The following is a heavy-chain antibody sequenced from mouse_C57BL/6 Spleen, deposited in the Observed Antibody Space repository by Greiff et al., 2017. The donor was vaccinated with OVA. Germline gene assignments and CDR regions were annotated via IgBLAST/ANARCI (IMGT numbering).Heavy chain of an antibody. V-gene: IGHV5-16*01. D-gene: IGHD2-4*01. CDR2: INYDGSST. Sequence: EVMLVESEGGLVQPGSSMKLSCTASGFTFSDYYMAWVRQVPEKGLEWVANINYDGSSTYYLDSLKSRFIISRDNAKNILYLQMSSLKSEVTATYYCARDGGLRRYFDVWGTGTTVTVSS. J-gene: IGHJ1*03. CDR1: GFTFSDYY. CDR3: ARDGGLRRYFDV.